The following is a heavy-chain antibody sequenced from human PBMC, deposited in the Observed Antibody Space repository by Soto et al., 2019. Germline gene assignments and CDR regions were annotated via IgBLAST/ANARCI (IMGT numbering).Heavy chain of an antibody. V-gene: IGHV4-31*03. J-gene: IGHJ3*02. CDR3: TRGDGDYEEGAFDI. Sequence: QVRLQESGPGLVKPSQTLTLTCTVSGVSITSGDNYWTWIRQPPGEGLDWIGFISARGSIDYNPSLNGRLLTSSDTSQNQFSLKVHSATAADTAMYYCTRGDGDYEEGAFDIWGQGTMVTVSS. CDR1: GVSITSGDNY. D-gene: IGHD2-21*02. CDR2: ISARGSI.